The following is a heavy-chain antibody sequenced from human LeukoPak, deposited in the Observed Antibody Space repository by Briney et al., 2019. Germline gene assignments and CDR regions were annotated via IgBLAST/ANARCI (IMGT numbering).Heavy chain of an antibody. CDR3: VRDRYYYDSSGYFYN. CDR1: GYSFIEYY. V-gene: IGHV1-2*02. CDR2: INPYNGGT. D-gene: IGHD3-22*01. Sequence: RASVKVSCTASGYSFIEYYVHWVRQAPGQGLEWMGWINPYNGGTNYAQMFQGRVTMSRDMSISTAYMEVRSLRSDDTAVYYCVRDRYYYDSSGYFYNWGQGTLVTVSS. J-gene: IGHJ4*02.